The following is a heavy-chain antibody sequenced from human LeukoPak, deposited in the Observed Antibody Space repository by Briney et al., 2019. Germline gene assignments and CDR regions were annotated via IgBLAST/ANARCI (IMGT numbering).Heavy chain of an antibody. CDR3: ARGSGSWFLDY. J-gene: IGHJ4*02. V-gene: IGHV4-59*11. D-gene: IGHD6-13*01. CDR1: GGSISSHY. CDR2: IYYSGST. Sequence: PSETLSLTCTVSGGSISSHYWSWIRQPPGKGLEWIGYIYYSGSTNYNPSLKSRVTISVDTSKNQFSLKLSSVTAADTAVYYCARGSGSWFLDYWGQGTLVTVSS.